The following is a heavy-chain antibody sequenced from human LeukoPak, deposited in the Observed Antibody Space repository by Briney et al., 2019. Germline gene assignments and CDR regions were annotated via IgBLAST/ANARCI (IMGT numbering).Heavy chain of an antibody. CDR2: VNQSGRT. D-gene: IGHD5-12*01. CDR3: ARGSFGFLYNNSGDDNAFDI. V-gene: IGHV4-34*01. CDR1: GGSFSGYF. J-gene: IGHJ3*02. Sequence: SETLSLTCAVDGGSFSGYFWSLIRQVPGKGLEWIGEVNQSGRTNYNPSLKSRVTISVDTSKNQISLKLSFVTATDTAMYFCARGSFGFLYNNSGDDNAFDIWGHGTMVTVSS.